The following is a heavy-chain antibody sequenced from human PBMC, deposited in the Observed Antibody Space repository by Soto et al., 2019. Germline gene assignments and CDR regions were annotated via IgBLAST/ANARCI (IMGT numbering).Heavy chain of an antibody. CDR2: IIPIFGTA. V-gene: IGHV1-69*13. Sequence: GPSVKVACKASGGTFSSYAISWVRQAPGQGLEWMGGIIPIFGTANYAQKFQGRVTITADESTSTAYMELSSLRSEDTAVYYCASLPIAVAGTGYYYGMDVWGQGTTVTVSS. CDR3: ASLPIAVAGTGYYYGMDV. J-gene: IGHJ6*02. D-gene: IGHD6-19*01. CDR1: GGTFSSYA.